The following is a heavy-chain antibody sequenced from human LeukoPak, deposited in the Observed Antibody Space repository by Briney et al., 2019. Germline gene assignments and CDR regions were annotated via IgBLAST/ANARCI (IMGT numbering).Heavy chain of an antibody. CDR2: IYYSGST. J-gene: IGHJ4*02. V-gene: IGHV4-39*07. D-gene: IGHD2-15*01. Sequence: SETLSLTCTVSGGSISSSSYYWCWIRQPPWKGLEWIGSIYYSGSTNYNPSLKSRVTISVDTSKNQFSLKLSSVTAADTAVYYCARGYCSGGSCYRVGLDFDYWGQGTLVTVSS. CDR1: GGSISSSSYY. CDR3: ARGYCSGGSCYRVGLDFDY.